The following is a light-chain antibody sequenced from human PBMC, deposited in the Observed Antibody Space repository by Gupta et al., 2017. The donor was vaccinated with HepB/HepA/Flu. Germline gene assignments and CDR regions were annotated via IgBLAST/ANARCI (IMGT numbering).Light chain of an antibody. Sequence: EIVLTQSPGTLSLSPCERATLSCSASQSVSSSYLAWYQQKPGQAPRLLIYGASSRATGIPDRFSGSGSGTDFTLTISRLEPEDFAVYYCQQYSSSAVTFGQGTKVEIK. V-gene: IGKV3-20*01. J-gene: IGKJ1*01. CDR3: QQYSSSAVT. CDR1: QSVSSSY. CDR2: GAS.